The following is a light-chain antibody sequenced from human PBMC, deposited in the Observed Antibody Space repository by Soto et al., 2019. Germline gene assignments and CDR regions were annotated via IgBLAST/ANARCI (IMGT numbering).Light chain of an antibody. J-gene: IGKJ1*01. V-gene: IGKV3-15*01. CDR1: QSVSSN. CDR2: GAF. CDR3: QQYNDWPLT. Sequence: EILMTQSPVTLSVSPGERATLSCRASQSVSSNLAWYQQKPGQAPSLLIYGAFTMATGIPARFSGTGSGREFSLTISSRQSEDFTLYYCQQYNDWPLTFGQGTKVDIK.